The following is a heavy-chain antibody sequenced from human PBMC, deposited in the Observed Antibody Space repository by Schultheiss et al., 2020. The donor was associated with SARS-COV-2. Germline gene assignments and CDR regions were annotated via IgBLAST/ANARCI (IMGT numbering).Heavy chain of an antibody. Sequence: ASVKVSCKVSGYSLKQLSMHWVRQGPGKGLEWMGSFHPEDGETLHAQKFQGRVTMTEDTSADTAYLELRSLRYEDTAVYYCARGLSAARYVPTDYWGQGTLVTVSS. CDR3: ARGLSAARYVPTDY. CDR2: FHPEDGET. J-gene: IGHJ4*02. D-gene: IGHD3-10*02. V-gene: IGHV1-24*01. CDR1: GYSLKQLS.